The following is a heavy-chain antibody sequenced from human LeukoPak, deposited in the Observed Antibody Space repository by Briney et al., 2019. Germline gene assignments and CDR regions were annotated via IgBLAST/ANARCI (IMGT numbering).Heavy chain of an antibody. CDR2: INPSGGST. V-gene: IGHV1-46*01. Sequence: ASVKVSCKASGYTFTSYYMHLVRQAPGQGLEWMGIINPSGGSTSYAQKFQDRVTMTRDTSTSTVYMDLSSLRSEDTAVYYCARDLRTLSPGNYAFDFWGQGTLVTVSS. CDR3: ARDLRTLSPGNYAFDF. J-gene: IGHJ4*02. CDR1: GYTFTSYY. D-gene: IGHD1-7*01.